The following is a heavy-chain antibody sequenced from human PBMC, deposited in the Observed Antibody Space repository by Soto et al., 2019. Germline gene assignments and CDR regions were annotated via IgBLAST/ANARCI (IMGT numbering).Heavy chain of an antibody. J-gene: IGHJ5*02. V-gene: IGHV1-18*01. CDR2: ISTYSGDT. CDR3: ARHHVPTTSENWFDP. D-gene: IGHD5-12*01. CDR1: GYTFFTYD. Sequence: QVNLVQSGVEVKTPGASVKVSCQASGYTFFTYDISWVRQAPGQGLEWMGWISTYSGDTKYAQKFQGRVTMTTDTSTTTAYLELRSLRSDDTAVYYCARHHVPTTSENWFDPWGQGTLVTVSS.